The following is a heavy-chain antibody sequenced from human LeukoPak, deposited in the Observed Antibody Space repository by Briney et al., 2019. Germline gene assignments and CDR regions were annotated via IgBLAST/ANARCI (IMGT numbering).Heavy chain of an antibody. CDR2: ISSNGGST. CDR3: VKEYSSGSSYYYYGMDV. D-gene: IGHD6-19*01. V-gene: IGHV3-64D*06. Sequence: GGSLRLSCAASGGTFSDHYMHWVRQAPGKGLEYVSAISSNGGSTYYADSVKGRFTISRDNSKNTLYLQMSSLRAEDTAVYYCVKEYSSGSSYYYYGMDVWGQGTTVTVSS. J-gene: IGHJ6*02. CDR1: GGTFSDHY.